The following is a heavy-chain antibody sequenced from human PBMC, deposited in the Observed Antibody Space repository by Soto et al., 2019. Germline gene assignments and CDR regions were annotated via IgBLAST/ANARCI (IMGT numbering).Heavy chain of an antibody. CDR1: GFPFSDYA. D-gene: IGHD3-9*01. Sequence: HPGGSLRLSCAASGFPFSDYAMHWVRQTPGRGPEWLALISFNGINTYYADSVKGRFTISRDNSKNTLYLQMSTLRAEDTAVYYCARDVSGFEYFDLWGQGTLVTVS. CDR3: ARDVSGFEYFDL. CDR2: ISFNGINT. V-gene: IGHV3-30-3*01. J-gene: IGHJ4*02.